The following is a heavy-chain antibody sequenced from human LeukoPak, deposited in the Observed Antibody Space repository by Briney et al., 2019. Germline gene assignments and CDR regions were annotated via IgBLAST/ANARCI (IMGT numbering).Heavy chain of an antibody. D-gene: IGHD3-10*01. CDR3: ARTTTVRGTYYMDV. CDR1: GYSISSGYY. CDR2: IYYSGST. V-gene: IGHV4-61*03. J-gene: IGHJ6*03. Sequence: PSETLSLTCTVSGYSISSGYYWSWIRQPPGKGLEWIGYIYYSGSTNYNPSLKSRVTISVDTSKNRFSLKLRSVTAADTAVYYCARTTTVRGTYYMDVWGKGTTVTVSS.